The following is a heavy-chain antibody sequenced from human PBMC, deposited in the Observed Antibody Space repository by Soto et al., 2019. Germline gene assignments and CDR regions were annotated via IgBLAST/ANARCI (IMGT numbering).Heavy chain of an antibody. CDR1: GFTFSNAW. Sequence: GGSLRLSCADSGFTFSNAWMSWVRQAPGKGLEWVGRIKSKTDGGTTDYAAPVKGRFTISRDDSKNTLYLQMNSLKTEDTAVYYCTTDRFSGSYLVAFDIWGQGTMVTVSS. CDR2: IKSKTDGGTT. CDR3: TTDRFSGSYLVAFDI. J-gene: IGHJ3*02. D-gene: IGHD1-26*01. V-gene: IGHV3-15*01.